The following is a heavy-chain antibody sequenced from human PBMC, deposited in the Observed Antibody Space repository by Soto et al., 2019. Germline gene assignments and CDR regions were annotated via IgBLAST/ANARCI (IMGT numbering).Heavy chain of an antibody. J-gene: IGHJ6*03. Sequence: EVQLVQSGAEVKKPGESLKISCKGSGYSFTSYWIGWVRQMPGKGLEWMGIIYPGDSDTRYSPSFQGQVTISADKSISTAYLQWSSLKASDTAMYYCARHGAEYSSSPQPRIDYYYYYMDVWGKGTTVTVSS. D-gene: IGHD6-6*01. V-gene: IGHV5-51*01. CDR1: GYSFTSYW. CDR2: IYPGDSDT. CDR3: ARHGAEYSSSPQPRIDYYYYYMDV.